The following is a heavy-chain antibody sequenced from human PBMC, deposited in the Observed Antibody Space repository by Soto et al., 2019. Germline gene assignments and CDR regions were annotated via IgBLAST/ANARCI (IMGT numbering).Heavy chain of an antibody. Sequence: GGSLRLSCAASGFTFSSYGMHWVRQAPGKGLEWVAVISYDGSNKYYADSVKGRFTISRDNSKNTLYLQMNSLRAEDTAVYYCAKFDCSSTSCVALDVWGKGTTVTVSS. V-gene: IGHV3-30*18. J-gene: IGHJ6*04. CDR3: AKFDCSSTSCVALDV. CDR2: ISYDGSNK. D-gene: IGHD2-2*01. CDR1: GFTFSSYG.